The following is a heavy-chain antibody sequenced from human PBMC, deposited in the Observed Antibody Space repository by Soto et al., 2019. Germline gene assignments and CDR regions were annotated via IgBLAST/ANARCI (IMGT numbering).Heavy chain of an antibody. Sequence: GGSLRLSCAASGFTFSSYGMSWVRQVPGKGLEWVSVISGSGGSTYYADSVKGRFTISRDNSKNTLYLQMNSLRAEDTAVYYCAKDWVLFDIWGQGTMVTVSS. V-gene: IGHV3-23*01. D-gene: IGHD3-16*01. CDR1: GFTFSSYG. CDR3: AKDWVLFDI. CDR2: ISGSGGST. J-gene: IGHJ3*02.